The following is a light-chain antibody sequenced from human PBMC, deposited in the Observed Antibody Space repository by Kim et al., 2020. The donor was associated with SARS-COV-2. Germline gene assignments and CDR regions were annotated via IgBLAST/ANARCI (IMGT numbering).Light chain of an antibody. J-gene: IGLJ3*02. CDR3: LSYGTGHLWM. V-gene: IGLV2-14*03. Sequence: QSALTQPASVSGSPGQSITISCTGTSSDVGGYNYVSWYQQHPGKAPKLMIYDVSNRPSGISNRFSGSKSGNTASLTISGLQAEDEADYYCLSYGTGHLWMFGGGTKVTVL. CDR2: DVS. CDR1: SSDVGGYNY.